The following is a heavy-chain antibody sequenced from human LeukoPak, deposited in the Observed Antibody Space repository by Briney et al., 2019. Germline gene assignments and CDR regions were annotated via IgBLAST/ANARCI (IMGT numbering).Heavy chain of an antibody. D-gene: IGHD3-22*01. J-gene: IGHJ3*02. CDR3: VRVTYFYDTSGFPLPTI. V-gene: IGHV4-34*01. Sequence: SETLSLTCAVYGGSFSGYYWSWIRQPPGKGLEWIGEINHSGSTNYNPSLKSRVTISVDTSKNQFSLKLSSVTAADTAVYYCVRVTYFYDTSGFPLPTIWGQGTMVTVSS. CDR2: INHSGST. CDR1: GGSFSGYY.